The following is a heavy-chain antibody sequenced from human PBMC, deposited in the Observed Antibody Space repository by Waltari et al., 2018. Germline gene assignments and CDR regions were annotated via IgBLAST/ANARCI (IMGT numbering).Heavy chain of an antibody. D-gene: IGHD6-6*01. CDR1: GYTLTSYA. CDR2: IHAGNGNT. Sequence: QVKLVQSRAEVKKPGASVQVYCKAAGYTLTSYALHWVRHAPGQRLEWMGWIHAGNGNTKYAQKFQGRVTITRDTSASTAYMELSSLRSEDTAVYYCARGAWEQLVSEIDYWGQGTLVTVSS. V-gene: IGHV1-3*01. CDR3: ARGAWEQLVSEIDY. J-gene: IGHJ4*02.